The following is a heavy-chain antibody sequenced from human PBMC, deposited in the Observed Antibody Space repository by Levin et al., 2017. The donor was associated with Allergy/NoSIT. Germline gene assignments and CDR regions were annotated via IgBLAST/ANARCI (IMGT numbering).Heavy chain of an antibody. CDR1: GFTLSDYW. CDR3: TRVPRGTMVLNYGMDV. D-gene: IGHD4/OR15-4a*01. J-gene: IGHJ6*02. Sequence: GESLKISCAASGFTLSDYWMHCVRQAPGKGLVWVSRINSDGTSTNYADSVEGRFTISRDNAKNTLSLQMSSLRAEDTAVYYCTRVPRGTMVLNYGMDVWGQGTTVTVSS. CDR2: INSDGTST. V-gene: IGHV3-74*01.